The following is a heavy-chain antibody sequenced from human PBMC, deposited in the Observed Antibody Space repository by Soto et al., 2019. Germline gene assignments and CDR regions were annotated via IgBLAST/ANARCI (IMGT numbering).Heavy chain of an antibody. CDR3: TRDPYVD. Sequence: EVQLVQSEGGLVHPGGSLRLSCAASGFTFSNFRMQWVRQAPGKGLEWLSRISGDGSSTTYADSVKGRFTISRDNPKNTLYLQMSSLRSEDTAVYFCTRDPYVDWGQGTRVIVSS. CDR1: GFTFSNFR. D-gene: IGHD3-16*01. V-gene: IGHV3-74*03. CDR2: ISGDGSST. J-gene: IGHJ4*02.